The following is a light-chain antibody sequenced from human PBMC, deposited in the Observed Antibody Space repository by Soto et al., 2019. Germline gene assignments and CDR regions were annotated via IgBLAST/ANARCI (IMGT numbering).Light chain of an antibody. V-gene: IGKV3-11*01. CDR1: QSVSSY. J-gene: IGKJ4*01. CDR2: DAS. Sequence: EIVLTQSPATLSLSPGERATLSCRASQSVSSYLAWYQQKPGQAPRLLIYDASNRATGIPARFSGSVSGTDFTLTSSSLDPEDFAVYYCQQRSNWLLTVGGGTNVDIK. CDR3: QQRSNWLLT.